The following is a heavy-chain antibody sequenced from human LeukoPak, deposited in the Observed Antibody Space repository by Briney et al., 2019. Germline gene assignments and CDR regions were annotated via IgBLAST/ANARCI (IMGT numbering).Heavy chain of an antibody. CDR3: ASTRIAARPPFHFQH. CDR1: GFTFKNYA. D-gene: IGHD6-6*01. Sequence: GGSLRLSCAASGFTFKNYAMNWVRQAPGKGLEWVSGLSGSGGSTYYADSVKGRFTISRDNAKNSLYLQMNSLRAEDTAVYYCASTRIAARPPFHFQHWGQGTLVTVSS. J-gene: IGHJ1*01. V-gene: IGHV3-23*01. CDR2: LSGSGGST.